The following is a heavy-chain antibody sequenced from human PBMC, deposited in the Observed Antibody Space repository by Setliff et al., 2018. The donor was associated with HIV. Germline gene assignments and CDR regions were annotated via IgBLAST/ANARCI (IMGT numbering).Heavy chain of an antibody. J-gene: IGHJ6*03. CDR1: GFTFSDYY. D-gene: IGHD2-15*01. CDR3: ARAGVVEGYYYYYYMDV. CDR2: ISSSSSYI. Sequence: PGGSLRLSCAASGFTFSDYYMSWIRQAPGKGLKWVSYISSSSSYIYYADSVRGRFTISRDDAEKSVYLQMNSLRAEDTAVYYCARAGVVEGYYYYYYMDVWGKGTTVTVSS. V-gene: IGHV3-11*06.